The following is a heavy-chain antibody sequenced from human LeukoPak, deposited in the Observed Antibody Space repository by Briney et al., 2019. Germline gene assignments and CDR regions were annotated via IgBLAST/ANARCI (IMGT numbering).Heavy chain of an antibody. CDR2: ISSSGSTI. V-gene: IGHV3-11*04. D-gene: IGHD3-3*01. CDR3: ARDSYDFWSGLGFEWSWQSSAPTKFDY. Sequence: GGSLRLSCAASGFTFSDYYMSWIRQAPGKGLEWVSYISSSGSTIYYADSVKGRFTISRDNAKNSLYLQMNSLRAEDTAVYYCARDSYDFWSGLGFEWSWQSSAPTKFDYWGQGTLVTVSS. CDR1: GFTFSDYY. J-gene: IGHJ4*02.